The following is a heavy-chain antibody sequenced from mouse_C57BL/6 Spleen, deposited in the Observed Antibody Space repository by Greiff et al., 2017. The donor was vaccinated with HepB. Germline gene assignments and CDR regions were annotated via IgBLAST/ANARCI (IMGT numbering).Heavy chain of an antibody. CDR2: INPNNGGT. CDR3: ASTAGYYSNQAWFAY. Sequence: EVQLQQSGPELVKPGASVKIPCKASGYTYTDYNMDWVKQSHGKSLEWIGDINPNNGGTIYNQKFKGKATLTVDKSSSTAYMELRSLTSEDTAVYYCASTAGYYSNQAWFAYWGQGTLVTVSA. D-gene: IGHD2-5*01. CDR1: GYTYTDYN. J-gene: IGHJ3*01. V-gene: IGHV1-18*01.